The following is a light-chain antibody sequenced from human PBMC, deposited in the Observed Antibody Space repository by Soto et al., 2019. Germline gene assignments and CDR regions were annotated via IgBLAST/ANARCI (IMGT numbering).Light chain of an antibody. J-gene: IGKJ1*01. CDR1: ETVNSNY. CDR2: GAS. CDR3: QQYGSSRT. V-gene: IGKV3-20*01. Sequence: LSCRASETVNSNYLAWYQHKRGQAPRLLIYGASSRATGIPDRFSGSGSGTDFTLTITRLEPEDFAIYYCQQYGSSRTFGQGTKLDIK.